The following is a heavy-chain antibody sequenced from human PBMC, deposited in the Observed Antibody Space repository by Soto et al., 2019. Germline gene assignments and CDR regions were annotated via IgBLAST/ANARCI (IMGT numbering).Heavy chain of an antibody. Sequence: QVQLVQSGAEVRKPGASVKVSCKASGYTFSTYGINWIRQAPGQHLEWLGWISPRNGNTNYAQNVQGRVTLTTDASTATAYLELKNLRSDDTAVYYCARVQLLPNPAFDFWDQGTLVTVSS. CDR2: ISPRNGNT. J-gene: IGHJ4*02. D-gene: IGHD6-13*01. CDR1: GYTFSTYG. CDR3: ARVQLLPNPAFDF. V-gene: IGHV1-18*04.